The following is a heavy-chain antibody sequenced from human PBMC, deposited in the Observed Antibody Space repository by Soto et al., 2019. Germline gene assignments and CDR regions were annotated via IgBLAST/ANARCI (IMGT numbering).Heavy chain of an antibody. V-gene: IGHV4-4*02. Sequence: QVHLQESGPGLVKPSGTLSLTCAVSGDSISSSNWWSWVRQSPGKGLEWIGEIHHSGSTKYNPSLKSRVIMSVDKSKNQFFLQLTSVAAADTAVYFCARGETQQQRDYWGQGTLVTVSS. CDR3: ARGETQQQRDY. D-gene: IGHD6-25*01. CDR1: GDSISSSNW. CDR2: IHHSGST. J-gene: IGHJ4*02.